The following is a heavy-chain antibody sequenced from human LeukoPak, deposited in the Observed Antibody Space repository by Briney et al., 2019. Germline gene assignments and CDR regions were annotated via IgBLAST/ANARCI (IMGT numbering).Heavy chain of an antibody. J-gene: IGHJ4*02. Sequence: GGSLRHSCAASGFTFSSYGMHWVRQAPGKGLEWVAVIWYDGSNKYYADSVKGRFTISRDNSKNTLYLQMNSLRAEDTAVYYCARDGLPYYDILTGYSIAPMDYWGQGTLVTVSS. V-gene: IGHV3-33*01. CDR3: ARDGLPYYDILTGYSIAPMDY. D-gene: IGHD3-9*01. CDR1: GFTFSSYG. CDR2: IWYDGSNK.